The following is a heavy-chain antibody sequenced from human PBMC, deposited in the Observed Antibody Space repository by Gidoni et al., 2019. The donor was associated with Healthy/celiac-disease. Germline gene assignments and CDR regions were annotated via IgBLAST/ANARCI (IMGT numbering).Heavy chain of an antibody. D-gene: IGHD2-2*01. CDR3: ACRYQLPLSVGDAFDI. V-gene: IGHV5-51*01. J-gene: IGHJ3*02. CDR1: GDSFTSYW. Sequence: EVQLVQSGAEVKKPGGSLKISGKGSGDSFTSYWIGWVRQMPGKGLEWMGIIYPGESDTRYCPSFQGQVTIAADKSISTAYLQWSSLKASDTAMYYCACRYQLPLSVGDAFDIWGQGTMVTVSS. CDR2: IYPGESDT.